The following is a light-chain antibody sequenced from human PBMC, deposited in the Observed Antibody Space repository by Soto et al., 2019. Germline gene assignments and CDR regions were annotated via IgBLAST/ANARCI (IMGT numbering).Light chain of an antibody. J-gene: IGLJ1*01. Sequence: QSALTQPPSVSGAPGQGVTISCTGSSSNIGAGYGVHWYQQLPGTAPKLLIDGNSNRPSGVPDRFSGSKSGTSASLAITGLQAEDEAHYYCQSYDSGLSTYVFGTGTKLTVL. V-gene: IGLV1-40*01. CDR2: GNS. CDR1: SSNIGAGYG. CDR3: QSYDSGLSTYV.